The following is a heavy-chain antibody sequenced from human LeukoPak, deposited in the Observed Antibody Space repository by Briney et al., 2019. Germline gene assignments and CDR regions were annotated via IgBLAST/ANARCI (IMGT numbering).Heavy chain of an antibody. V-gene: IGHV3-48*03. CDR3: ARALSGRLDY. D-gene: IGHD1-26*01. J-gene: IGHJ4*02. CDR1: GFTFSSYE. Sequence: GGSLRLSCAASGFTFSSYEMNWVRQAPGKGLEWVSYISSSGSTIYYADSVKGRFTISRDNDKNSLYLQMNSLRAEDTAVYYCARALSGRLDYWGQGTLVTVSS. CDR2: ISSSGSTI.